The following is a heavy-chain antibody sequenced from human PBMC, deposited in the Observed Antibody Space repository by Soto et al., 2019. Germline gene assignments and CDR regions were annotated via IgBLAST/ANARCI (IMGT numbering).Heavy chain of an antibody. D-gene: IGHD6-13*01. CDR3: ARRTQHQLESSDAFDN. Sequence: QVPLQESGPGLVKPSQTLSLTCTVSGGSISSGGYYWSWIRQHPRKGLEWIGYIYYSERTYYNPSRNSGVTILLQTSKNQFSLKLSSVTAPDTAVYYTARRTQHQLESSDAFDNWGQGTMVTVSS. J-gene: IGHJ3*02. V-gene: IGHV4-31*03. CDR2: IYYSERT. CDR1: GGSISSGGYY.